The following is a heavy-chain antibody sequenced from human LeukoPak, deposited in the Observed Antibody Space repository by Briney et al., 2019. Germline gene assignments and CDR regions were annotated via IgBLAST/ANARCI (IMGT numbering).Heavy chain of an antibody. J-gene: IGHJ4*02. Sequence: ASVTVSCKASGYSFTSYDISWVRQAPGQGLEWMGWISGYNGNTHYAQNLQGRVTMTTDTSASTAYMELRSLRSDDTAVYYCARSYYYGSGSRPLDFWGQGTLVTVSS. CDR1: GYSFTSYD. V-gene: IGHV1-18*01. CDR2: ISGYNGNT. CDR3: ARSYYYGSGSRPLDF. D-gene: IGHD3-10*01.